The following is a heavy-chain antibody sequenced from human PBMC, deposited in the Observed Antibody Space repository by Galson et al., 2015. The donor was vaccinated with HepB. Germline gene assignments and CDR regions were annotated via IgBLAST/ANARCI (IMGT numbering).Heavy chain of an antibody. CDR2: IYTSGST. D-gene: IGHD3-3*01. CDR1: GGPISSGSYS. V-gene: IGHV4-61*02. CDR3: RGVLRFLEWVDY. J-gene: IGHJ4*02. Sequence: TLSLTCTVSGGPISSGSYSWSWVRQPAGKGLEWIGRIYTSGSTNYNPSLKSRVTMSVDTSKNRFSLKLSSVTAADTAVYYCRGVLRFLEWVDYWGQGTLVTVSS.